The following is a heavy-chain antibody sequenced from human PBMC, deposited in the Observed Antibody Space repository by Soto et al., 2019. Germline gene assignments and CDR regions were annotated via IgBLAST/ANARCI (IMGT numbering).Heavy chain of an antibody. CDR2: ISGSGGST. D-gene: IGHD3-22*01. Sequence: LSLTCAASGFTFSSYAMSWVRQAPGKGLEWVSAISGSGGSTYYADSVKGRFTISRDNSKNTLYLQMNSLRAEDTAVYYCAKNYYDSSGYYYVSPFDYWGQGTLVTVSS. V-gene: IGHV3-23*01. CDR3: AKNYYDSSGYYYVSPFDY. CDR1: GFTFSSYA. J-gene: IGHJ4*02.